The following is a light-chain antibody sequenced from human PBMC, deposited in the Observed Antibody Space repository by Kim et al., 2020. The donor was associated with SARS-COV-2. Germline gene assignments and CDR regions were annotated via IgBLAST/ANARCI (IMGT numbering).Light chain of an antibody. Sequence: SSELTQDPAVSVALGQTVRITCQGDSLRSYYASWYQQKPGQAPVLVIYGKNNRPSGIPDRFSGSSSGNTASLTITGAQAEDEAYYYCNSRDSSGPVVFGG. V-gene: IGLV3-19*01. CDR2: GKN. J-gene: IGLJ2*01. CDR1: SLRSYY. CDR3: NSRDSSGPVV.